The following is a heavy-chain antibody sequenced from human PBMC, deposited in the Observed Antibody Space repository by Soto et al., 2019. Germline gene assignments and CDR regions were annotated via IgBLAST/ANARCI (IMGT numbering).Heavy chain of an antibody. CDR2: ISSSSSYI. D-gene: IGHD3-10*01. V-gene: IGHV3-21*01. Sequence: EGSQRLSTGSTSFKSVIHGMKLTRHAQGKVLEWVSSISSSSSYISYADSVKGRFTISRDNAKNSLYLQMNSLRAEDTAVYYCERARGEACPDAFDFWGHGTMV. CDR1: SFKSVIHG. CDR3: ERARGEACPDAFDF. J-gene: IGHJ3*01.